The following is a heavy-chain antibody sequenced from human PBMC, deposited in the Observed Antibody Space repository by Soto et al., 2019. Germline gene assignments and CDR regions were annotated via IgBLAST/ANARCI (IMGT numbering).Heavy chain of an antibody. CDR3: ARAGSNREIDY. CDR1: GFTFSSYA. V-gene: IGHV3-30-3*01. CDR2: ISYVGSNK. D-gene: IGHD3-10*01. J-gene: IGHJ4*02. Sequence: ESGGGVVQPGRSLRLSCAASGFTFSSYAMHWVRQAPGKGLEWVAVISYVGSNKYYADSVKGRFTISRDNSKNTLYLQMNSLRAEDTAVYYCARAGSNREIDYWGQGTLVTVSS.